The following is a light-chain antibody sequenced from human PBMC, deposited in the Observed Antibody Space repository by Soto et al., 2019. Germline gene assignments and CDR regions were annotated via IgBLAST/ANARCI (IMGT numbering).Light chain of an antibody. CDR2: GAS. Sequence: EIVMTQSPVTLSVSPGERVTLSCRASQNVNINLAWYQQRPGQAPRVLIYGASNRASGIPDRFSVSGSGTDFTLTISSLEPDDFALYYCQQYKDWPPLTCGGGTRVEIK. V-gene: IGKV3D-15*01. CDR3: QQYKDWPPLT. CDR1: QNVNIN. J-gene: IGKJ4*01.